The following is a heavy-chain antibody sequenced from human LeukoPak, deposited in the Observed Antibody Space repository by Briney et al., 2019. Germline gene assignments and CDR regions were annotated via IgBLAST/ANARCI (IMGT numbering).Heavy chain of an antibody. CDR1: GFTFGSYG. CDR2: IWYDGSNK. Sequence: PGRSLRLSCAASGFTFGSYGMHWVRQAPGKGLEWVAVIWYDGSNKYYADSVKGRFTISRDNSKNTLYLQMNSLRAEDTAVYYCARDASYNTNPTRDNWFDPWGQGTLVTVSS. J-gene: IGHJ5*02. D-gene: IGHD2-8*01. CDR3: ARDASYNTNPTRDNWFDP. V-gene: IGHV3-33*01.